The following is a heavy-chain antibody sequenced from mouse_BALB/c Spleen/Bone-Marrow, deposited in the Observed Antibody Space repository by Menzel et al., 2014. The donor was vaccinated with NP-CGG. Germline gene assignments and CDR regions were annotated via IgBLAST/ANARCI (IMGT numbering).Heavy chain of an antibody. J-gene: IGHJ3*01. Sequence: EVKLMESGPDLVKPGASVKISCKASGYSFTDYYMHWVKQSHGKSLEWIGRVNPNSGGTNYNQKFKGKAILTVDKSSNTAYMELRSLTSEDSAVYFCARDYDYGCAYWGQGTLVTVSA. V-gene: IGHV1-18*01. CDR2: VNPNSGGT. CDR1: GYSFTDYY. D-gene: IGHD2-4*01. CDR3: ARDYDYGCAY.